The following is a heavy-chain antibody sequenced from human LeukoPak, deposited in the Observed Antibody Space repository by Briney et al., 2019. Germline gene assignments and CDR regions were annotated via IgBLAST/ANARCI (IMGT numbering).Heavy chain of an antibody. CDR2: IYYSGST. J-gene: IGHJ4*02. D-gene: IGHD2-2*01. CDR3: ARAESVVPAAIGV. Sequence: SQTLSLTCTVSGGSISSGDYYWSWIRQPPGKGLEWIGYIYYSGSTYYNPSLKSRVTISVDTSKNQFSLKLSSVTAADTAAYYCARAESVVPAAIGVWGQGTLVTVSS. CDR1: GGSISSGDYY. V-gene: IGHV4-30-4*08.